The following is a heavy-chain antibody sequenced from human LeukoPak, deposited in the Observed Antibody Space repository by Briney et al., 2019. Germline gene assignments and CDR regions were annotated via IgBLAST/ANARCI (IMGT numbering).Heavy chain of an antibody. D-gene: IGHD6-19*01. J-gene: IGHJ4*02. CDR3: AGVGSGWYEAQY. CDR1: GGSISSGNW. Sequence: SETLSLTCAVSGGSISSGNWWSWVRQPPGKGLEWIGEIYHSGSTNYNPSLKSRVTISVDKSKNQFSLKLSSVTAADMAVYYCAGVGSGWYEAQYWGQGTLVTVSS. V-gene: IGHV4-4*02. CDR2: IYHSGST.